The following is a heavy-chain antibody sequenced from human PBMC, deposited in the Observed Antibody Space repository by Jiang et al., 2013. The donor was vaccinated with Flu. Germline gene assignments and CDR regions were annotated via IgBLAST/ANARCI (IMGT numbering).Heavy chain of an antibody. CDR1: GDSVSSDSAA. Sequence: QTLSLTCAISGDSVSSDSAAWNWIRQSPSRGLEWLGRTYYRSKWYNDYAVSVKSRITINPDTSKNQFSLQLNSVTPEDTAVYYCARDSSGWYRVEDAFDIWGQGTMVTVSS. D-gene: IGHD6-19*01. V-gene: IGHV6-1*01. J-gene: IGHJ3*02. CDR2: TYYRSKWYN. CDR3: ARDSSGWYRVEDAFDI.